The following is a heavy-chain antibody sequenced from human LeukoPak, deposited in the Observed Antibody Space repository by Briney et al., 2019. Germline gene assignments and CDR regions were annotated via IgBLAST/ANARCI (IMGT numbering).Heavy chain of an antibody. CDR1: GGSISSSNW. J-gene: IGHJ6*03. V-gene: IGHV4-4*02. D-gene: IGHD1-26*01. CDR2: IYHSGST. CDR3: AREQTPEGLLEWELLNYYYYMDV. Sequence: SGTLSLTCAVSGGSISSSNWWSWVRQPPGKGLEWIGEIYHSGSTNYNPSLKSRVTISVDKSKNQFSLKLSSVTAADTAVYYCAREQTPEGLLEWELLNYYYYMDVWGKGTTVTVSS.